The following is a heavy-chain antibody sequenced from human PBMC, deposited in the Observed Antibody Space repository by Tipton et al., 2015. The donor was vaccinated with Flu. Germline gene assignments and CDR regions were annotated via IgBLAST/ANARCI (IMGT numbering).Heavy chain of an antibody. CDR3: ARLSYYDVDLKNFYFED. J-gene: IGHJ4*02. D-gene: IGHD3-10*02. CDR1: GGSISSSSYN. CDR2: IYYRGRN. V-gene: IGHV4-39*01. Sequence: TLSLTCTDSGGSISSSSYNWGWIRQPPGKGLEWIASIYYRGRNYYNPSLKIRVTISVDTSKNQVSRKLNSVTAADTAVYYCARLSYYDVDLKNFYFEDGGQGTLVPVSP.